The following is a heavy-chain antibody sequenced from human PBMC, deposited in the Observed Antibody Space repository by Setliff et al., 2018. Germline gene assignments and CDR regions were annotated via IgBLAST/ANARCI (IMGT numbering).Heavy chain of an antibody. Sequence: PSESLSLTCTVSGGSISSGIYYGTWIRQSPGKGLEWIGFVYSNGNKDYNPSLKSRVAFSVDTSQNHVSLKLSSVTPADTAVYFCANGWRNFDYWGQGILVTVSS. D-gene: IGHD6-19*01. V-gene: IGHV4-61*03. CDR3: ANGWRNFDY. CDR1: GGSISSGIYY. J-gene: IGHJ4*01. CDR2: VYSNGNK.